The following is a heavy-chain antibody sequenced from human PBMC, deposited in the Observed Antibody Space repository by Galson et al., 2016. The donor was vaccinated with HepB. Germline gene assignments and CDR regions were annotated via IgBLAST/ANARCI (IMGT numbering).Heavy chain of an antibody. Sequence: SLRLSCAASGFTFSSYGMSWVRQAPGKGLEWVALISFDVNNKYYADSVKGRFTISRDNSRNTLYLHMSSVTTEDTAMYYCARGGHIVVVTSTRNFDPFNIWGQGTLVTVSS. CDR2: ISFDVNNK. CDR3: ARGGHIVVVTSTRNFDPFNI. V-gene: IGHV3-30*03. CDR1: GFTFSSYG. J-gene: IGHJ3*02. D-gene: IGHD2-21*02.